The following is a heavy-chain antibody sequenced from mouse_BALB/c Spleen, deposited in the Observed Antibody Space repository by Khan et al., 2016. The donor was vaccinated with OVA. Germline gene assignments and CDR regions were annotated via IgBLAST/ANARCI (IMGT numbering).Heavy chain of an antibody. V-gene: IGHV8-12*01. CDR1: GFSLSSSGMG. Sequence: QVTLKESGPGILQPSQTLSLTCSFSGFSLSSSGMGVNWIRQPSGKGLEWLAHIYWDDDKRYNPSLKSRLTISKDTSRNQAFLKITSVDTADTATYYCTRSPWLLPSAMDYWGQGTSVTVSS. D-gene: IGHD2-3*01. J-gene: IGHJ4*01. CDR2: IYWDDDK. CDR3: TRSPWLLPSAMDY.